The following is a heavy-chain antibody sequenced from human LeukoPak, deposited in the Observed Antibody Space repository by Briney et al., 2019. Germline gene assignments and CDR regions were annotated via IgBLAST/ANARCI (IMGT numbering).Heavy chain of an antibody. CDR1: GGSMTSYY. CDR3: ARHFGSSLDH. CDR2: IYYSGST. Sequence: SETLSLTCTVSGGSMTSYYWSWMRQPPGKGLEWIGYIYYSGSTNYNPSLKSRVAISVDTSKNQFSLKLSSVTAADTAVYYCARHFGSSLDHWGQGTLVTVSS. V-gene: IGHV4-59*08. D-gene: IGHD6-6*01. J-gene: IGHJ4*02.